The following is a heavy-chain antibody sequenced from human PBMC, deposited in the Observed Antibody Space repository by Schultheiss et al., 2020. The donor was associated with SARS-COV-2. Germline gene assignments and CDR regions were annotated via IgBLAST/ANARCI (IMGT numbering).Heavy chain of an antibody. J-gene: IGHJ6*02. CDR2: ISGIGTTV. V-gene: IGHV3-23*01. CDR1: GFTFSSYW. Sequence: GGSLRLSCAASGFTFSSYWMSWVRQAPGRGLEWVSEISGIGTTVDYADSVKGRFTISRDNSKNKLYLEMNSLRAEYTAVYYCARGKALLWFGERIYYYYGMDVWGQGTTVTVSS. CDR3: ARGKALLWFGERIYYYYGMDV. D-gene: IGHD3-10*01.